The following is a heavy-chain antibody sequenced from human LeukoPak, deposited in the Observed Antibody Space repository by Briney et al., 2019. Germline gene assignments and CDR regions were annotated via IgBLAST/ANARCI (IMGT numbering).Heavy chain of an antibody. CDR2: IYYSGST. Sequence: PSETLSLTCTVSGGSISSYYWSWIRQPPGKGLEWIGYIYYSGSTNYNPSLKSRVTISVDTSKNQFSLKLSSVTAADTAVYYCAGIYDFWSGYRPTDWFDPWGQGTLVTVSS. CDR3: AGIYDFWSGYRPTDWFDP. D-gene: IGHD3-3*01. CDR1: GGSISSYY. J-gene: IGHJ5*02. V-gene: IGHV4-59*01.